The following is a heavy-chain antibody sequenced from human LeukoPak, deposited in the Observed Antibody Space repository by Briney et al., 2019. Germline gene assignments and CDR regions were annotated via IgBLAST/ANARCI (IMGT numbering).Heavy chain of an antibody. CDR2: INPNSGGT. V-gene: IGHV1-2*02. Sequence: GASVKVSCKASGYTFTTYGISWVRQAPGQGLEWMGWINPNSGGTNYAQKFQGRVTMTRDTSISTAYMELSRLRSDDTAVYYCARSGPQVAVYDAFDIWGQGTMVTVSS. J-gene: IGHJ3*02. CDR3: ARSGPQVAVYDAFDI. D-gene: IGHD6-19*01. CDR1: GYTFTTYG.